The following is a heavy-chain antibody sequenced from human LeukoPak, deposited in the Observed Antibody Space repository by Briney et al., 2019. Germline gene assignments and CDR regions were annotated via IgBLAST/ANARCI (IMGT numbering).Heavy chain of an antibody. CDR2: IYSGGST. CDR3: ARRRYSGSSQHFDY. V-gene: IGHV3-66*01. J-gene: IGHJ4*02. CDR1: GFTVSGNY. Sequence: GGSLRLSCAASGFTVSGNYMIWVRQAPGKGLEWVSVIYSGGSTYYADSVKGRFTISRDNSKNTLYLQMNSLRAEDTAVYYCARRRYSGSSQHFDYWGQGTLVTVSS. D-gene: IGHD1-26*01.